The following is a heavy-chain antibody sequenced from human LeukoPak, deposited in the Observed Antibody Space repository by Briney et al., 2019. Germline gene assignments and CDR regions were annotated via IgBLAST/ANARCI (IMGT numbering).Heavy chain of an antibody. Sequence: GGSLRLSCAASGFTFSTYPMHWVRQAPGKGLEWVAFFSYDGSNKYYADSVKGRFTISRDNSKNTLYLQMNSLRAEDTAVYYCARDLSGPSVYWGQGALVTVSS. J-gene: IGHJ4*02. CDR2: FSYDGSNK. V-gene: IGHV3-30-3*01. CDR1: GFTFSTYP. D-gene: IGHD2-15*01. CDR3: ARDLSGPSVY.